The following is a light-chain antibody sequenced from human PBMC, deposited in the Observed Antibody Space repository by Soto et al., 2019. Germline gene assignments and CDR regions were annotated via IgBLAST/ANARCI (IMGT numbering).Light chain of an antibody. CDR1: QSVGTK. Sequence: IVMTQTPATLSLSPGGRPNLSCRASQSVGTKLAWYQQTPGQAPRLLIYGASNRATGVPARISGSVSGTEFTLTIASLQSEDFAIYYCQQYSSWLWTFGQGTRLEI. CDR3: QQYSSWLWT. CDR2: GAS. J-gene: IGKJ5*01. V-gene: IGKV3-15*01.